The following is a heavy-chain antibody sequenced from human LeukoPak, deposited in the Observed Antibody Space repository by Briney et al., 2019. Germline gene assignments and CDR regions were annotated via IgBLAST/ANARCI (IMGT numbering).Heavy chain of an antibody. V-gene: IGHV3-23*01. CDR1: GFSFSNFP. CDR2: ISDSVNST. J-gene: IGHJ5*02. Sequence: GGSLRLSCAASGFSFSNFPMSSVRQAPGKGLEWVSSISDSVNSTYYADSVKGRFIISRDNSKNMLYLQMTSLRAEDTAVYYCAKGNSGYYGGNWFDPWGQGTVVTVSS. D-gene: IGHD3-22*01. CDR3: AKGNSGYYGGNWFDP.